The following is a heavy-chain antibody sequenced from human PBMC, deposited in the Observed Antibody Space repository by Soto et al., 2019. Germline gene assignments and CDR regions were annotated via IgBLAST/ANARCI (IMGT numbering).Heavy chain of an antibody. Sequence: QVQLVQSGAEVKKPGAPVKVSCKASGYTFTSYGISWVRQAPGQGLEWMGWISAYNGNTNYAQKLQGRVTMTTDTSTSTAYMELRSLRSDDTAVYYCARDDYYDSSGYYPFDYWGQGTLVTVSS. V-gene: IGHV1-18*04. CDR1: GYTFTSYG. CDR3: ARDDYYDSSGYYPFDY. CDR2: ISAYNGNT. J-gene: IGHJ4*02. D-gene: IGHD3-22*01.